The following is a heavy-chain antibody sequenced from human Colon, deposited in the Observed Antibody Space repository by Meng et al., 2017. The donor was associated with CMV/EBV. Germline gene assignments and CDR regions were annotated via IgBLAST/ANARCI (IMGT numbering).Heavy chain of an antibody. V-gene: IGHV4-38-2*02. D-gene: IGHD1-26*01. CDR1: GYFISTDYY. J-gene: IGHJ6*02. CDR3: TRVSYSKSSYYHYGMDV. CDR2: IHHTERT. Sequence: SETLSLTCSVSGYFISTDYYWGWVRQPPGKGLEWIGSIHHTERTYYNPSLKSRATISVDTSKNQFSLSLSSVTAADTAVYYCTRVSYSKSSYYHYGMDVWGQGTTVTVSS.